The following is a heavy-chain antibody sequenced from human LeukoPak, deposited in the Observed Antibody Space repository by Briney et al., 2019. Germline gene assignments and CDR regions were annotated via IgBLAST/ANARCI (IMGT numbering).Heavy chain of an antibody. D-gene: IGHD6-6*01. V-gene: IGHV4-59*08. Sequence: SETLSLTCTVSGGSISSNYWSWSRQPPGKGLEWIGYIYYSGSTNYNPSLKSRVTISVDTSKNQFSLKLSSVTAADTAVYYCARLSIKEGTRAWFDPWGQGTLVTVSS. CDR2: IYYSGST. J-gene: IGHJ5*02. CDR3: ARLSIKEGTRAWFDP. CDR1: GGSISSNY.